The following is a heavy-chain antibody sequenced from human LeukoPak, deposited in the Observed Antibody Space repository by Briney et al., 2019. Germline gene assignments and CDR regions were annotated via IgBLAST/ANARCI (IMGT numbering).Heavy chain of an antibody. J-gene: IGHJ4*02. D-gene: IGHD3-22*01. CDR2: INHSGST. CDR3: ARGLRRRGVVVIRPYYFDY. CDR1: GGSFSGYY. Sequence: SETLSLTCAVYGGSFSGYYWSWIRQPPGKGLEWIGEINHSGSTNYNPSLKSRVTISVDTSKNQFSLKLSSVTAADTAVYYCARGLRRRGVVVIRPYYFDYWGQGTLVTVSS. V-gene: IGHV4-34*01.